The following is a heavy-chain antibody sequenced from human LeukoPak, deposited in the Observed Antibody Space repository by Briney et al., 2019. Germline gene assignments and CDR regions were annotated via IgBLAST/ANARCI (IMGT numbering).Heavy chain of an antibody. V-gene: IGHV4-38-2*01. Sequence: SETLSLTCAVSGYSMTTGYYWGWIRQPPGKGLEWIGSIYHGGSIYYNPSLKRRVTMSGDASKNQFFLKLNSVTAADTAVYYCARILGYCSSNSCHDAFDIWGQGTMVTVSS. CDR2: IYHGGSI. CDR3: ARILGYCSSNSCHDAFDI. D-gene: IGHD2-2*01. J-gene: IGHJ3*02. CDR1: GYSMTTGYY.